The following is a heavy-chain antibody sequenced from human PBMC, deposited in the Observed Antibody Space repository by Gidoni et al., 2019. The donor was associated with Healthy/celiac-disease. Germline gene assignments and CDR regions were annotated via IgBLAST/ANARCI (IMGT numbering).Heavy chain of an antibody. CDR3: ARGLQMGPLDY. J-gene: IGHJ4*02. CDR2: ISSSSSYT. V-gene: IGHV3-11*05. CDR1: GFTFSDYY. Sequence: QVQLVESGGGLVKPGGSLRLSCAAYGFTFSDYYMSWIRQAPGKGLEWVSYISSSSSYTNDADSVKGRFTISRDNAKNSLYLQMNSLRAEDTAVYDCARGLQMGPLDYWGQGTLVTVSS. D-gene: IGHD2-8*01.